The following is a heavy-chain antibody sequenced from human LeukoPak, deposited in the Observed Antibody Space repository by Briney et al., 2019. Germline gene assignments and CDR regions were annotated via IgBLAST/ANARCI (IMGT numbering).Heavy chain of an antibody. CDR2: LSFIDDST. D-gene: IGHD1-26*01. CDR1: GSTLRNNI. J-gene: IGHJ4*02. Sequence: GGSLRLSCTASGSTLRNNIMTWVRQAPGKGLEWVSSLSFIDDSTYYADSVKGRFTISRDNSKNTLHLQMNSLSAEDTAMYYCAKDFKSGDGKWEVDYWGQGTLVTVSS. CDR3: AKDFKSGDGKWEVDY. V-gene: IGHV3-23*01.